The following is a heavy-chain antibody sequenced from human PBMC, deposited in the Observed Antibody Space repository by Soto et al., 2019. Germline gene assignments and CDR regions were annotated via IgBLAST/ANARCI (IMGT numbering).Heavy chain of an antibody. D-gene: IGHD3-10*01. CDR3: AREWGGDYYYYGMDV. CDR2: INPSSGGT. V-gene: IGHV1-46*01. J-gene: IGHJ6*02. Sequence: ASVKVSCKASGYTFTKFHIHWVRQAPGQGLEWMGRINPSSGGTRYAQRFQGRITMTRDTSTSRVYMELRGLRSEDTAVYYCAREWGGDYYYYGMDVWGQGTTVTVSS. CDR1: GYTFTKFH.